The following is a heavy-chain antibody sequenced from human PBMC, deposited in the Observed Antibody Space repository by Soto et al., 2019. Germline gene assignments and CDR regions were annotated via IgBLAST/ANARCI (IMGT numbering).Heavy chain of an antibody. Sequence: EVQLLESGGGLVQPGGSLRLSCAASGFTFSNYAMNWVRQAPGKGLEWVASIRGSAGTPYYADSVRGRFTISRDNSKNTLSLQMNSLRVEDTAVYYCAKDRDDFDYWGQGALVTVSS. V-gene: IGHV3-23*01. CDR3: AKDRDDFDY. J-gene: IGHJ4*02. CDR2: IRGSAGTP. CDR1: GFTFSNYA.